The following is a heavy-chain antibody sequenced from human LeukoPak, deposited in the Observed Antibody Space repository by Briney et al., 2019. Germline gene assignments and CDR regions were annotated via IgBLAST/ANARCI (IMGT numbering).Heavy chain of an antibody. CDR3: ARPVTGKNWFDL. CDR1: GYSFTDYW. D-gene: IGHD7-27*01. J-gene: IGHJ5*02. Sequence: GESLKISCKVSGYSFTDYWIGWVRQMPGKGLELMGTIYPGDSDTSYSPSFQGQVTISADKSISTAYLQWSSLKASDTAVYYCARPVTGKNWFDLWGQGTLVTVSS. V-gene: IGHV5-51*01. CDR2: IYPGDSDT.